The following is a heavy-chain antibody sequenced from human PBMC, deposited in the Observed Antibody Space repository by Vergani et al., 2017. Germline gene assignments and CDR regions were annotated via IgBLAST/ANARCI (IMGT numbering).Heavy chain of an antibody. D-gene: IGHD3-3*01. Sequence: QVQLVQSGAEVKKPGSSVKVSCKASGGTFSSYAISWVRQAPGQGLEWMGGIIPIFGTANYAQKFQGRVTITADASTSTAYMELSSLRSEDTAVYYCARGELSSYYDFCSGYLGWFDPWGQGTLVTVSS. CDR2: IIPIFGTA. J-gene: IGHJ5*02. V-gene: IGHV1-69*01. CDR3: ARGELSSYYDFCSGYLGWFDP. CDR1: GGTFSSYA.